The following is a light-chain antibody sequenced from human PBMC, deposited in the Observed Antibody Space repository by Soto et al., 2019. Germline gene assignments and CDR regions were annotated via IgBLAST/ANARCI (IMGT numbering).Light chain of an antibody. CDR3: HQYNSWT. CDR2: KAS. J-gene: IGKJ1*01. CDR1: QTISSW. Sequence: DSQMTRSSSRQSGSVGERVDLVCRASQTISSWLAWYQQKPGKAPKLLIYKASTLKSGVPSRFSRSGAGTEFTLSIRSLQPDDFATDDCHQYNSWTFGQGTKVDIK. V-gene: IGKV1-5*03.